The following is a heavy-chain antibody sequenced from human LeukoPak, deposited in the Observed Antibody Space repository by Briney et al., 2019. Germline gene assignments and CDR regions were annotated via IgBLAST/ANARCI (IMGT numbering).Heavy chain of an antibody. J-gene: IGHJ4*02. D-gene: IGHD3-10*01. CDR1: GGSISSYY. CDR2: IYYSGST. Sequence: SETLSLTCTVSGGSISSYYWSWIRQPPGKGLEWIGYIYYSGSTNYNPSLKSRVTISVDTSKNQFSLKLSSVTAADTAVYYCARDISMDRGVNVTDYWGQGTLVTVSS. CDR3: ARDISMDRGVNVTDY. V-gene: IGHV4-59*12.